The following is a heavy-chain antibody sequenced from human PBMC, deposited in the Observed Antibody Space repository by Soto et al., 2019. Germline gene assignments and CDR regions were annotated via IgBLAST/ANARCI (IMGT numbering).Heavy chain of an antibody. CDR2: IRSKAYGGTT. J-gene: IGHJ6*02. CDR3: TRGYYDILTGYFGNYYYGMDV. D-gene: IGHD3-9*01. CDR1: GFTFGDYA. V-gene: IGHV3-49*04. Sequence: GSLRLSCTASGFTFGDYAMSWVRQAPGKGLEWVGFIRSKAYGGTTEYAASVKGRFTISRDDSKSIAYLQMNSLKTEDTAVYYCTRGYYDILTGYFGNYYYGMDVWGQGTTVTVSS.